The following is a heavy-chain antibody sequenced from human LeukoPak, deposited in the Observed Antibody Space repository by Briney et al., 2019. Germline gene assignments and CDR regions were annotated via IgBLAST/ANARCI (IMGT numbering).Heavy chain of an antibody. V-gene: IGHV3-33*08. Sequence: GGSLRLSCSVSGFTFSTYVMHWVRQAPGKGLEWVAVIWYDGSNKYYADSVKGRLTISRDNSKNTLYLQMNSLRAEDTAVYYCARDHHSSGYSFDYWGQGTLVTVSS. J-gene: IGHJ4*02. D-gene: IGHD3-22*01. CDR1: GFTFSTYV. CDR2: IWYDGSNK. CDR3: ARDHHSSGYSFDY.